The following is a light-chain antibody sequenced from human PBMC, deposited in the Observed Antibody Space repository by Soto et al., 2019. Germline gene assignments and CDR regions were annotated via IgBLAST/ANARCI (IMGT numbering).Light chain of an antibody. CDR1: QSVSNN. V-gene: IGKV3-15*01. CDR2: GAS. J-gene: IGKJ5*01. Sequence: EIMLTQSPGTLSLSPGERATLSCRASQSVSNNYLAWYQQKPGQAPRLLIYGASNRATGIPARFSGSGSGTEFTLTISSLQSDDFAVYYCQQYNNWPPTFGQGTRLEIK. CDR3: QQYNNWPPT.